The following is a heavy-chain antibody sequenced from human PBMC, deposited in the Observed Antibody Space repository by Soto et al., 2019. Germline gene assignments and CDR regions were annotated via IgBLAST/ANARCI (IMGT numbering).Heavy chain of an antibody. D-gene: IGHD3-10*01. Sequence: PSETLSLTCTVSGGSISSGYYWGWIRQPPGKGLEWIGSIYHSGSTYYNPSLKSRVTISVDTSKNQFSLKLSSVTAADTAVYYCARTPVQGRRGFYYYGMDVWGQGTTVTVSS. CDR3: ARTPVQGRRGFYYYGMDV. J-gene: IGHJ6*02. CDR1: GGSISSGYY. V-gene: IGHV4-38-2*02. CDR2: IYHSGST.